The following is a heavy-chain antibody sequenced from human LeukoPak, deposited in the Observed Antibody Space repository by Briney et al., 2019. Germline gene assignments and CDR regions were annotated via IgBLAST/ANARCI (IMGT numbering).Heavy chain of an antibody. Sequence: GGSLRLSCAASGFTVSSNYMSWVRQAPGKGLEWVSAISGSGGSTYYADSVKGRFTISRDNSKNTLYLQMNSLRAEDTAVYYCATRYCSSTSCYYWGQGTLVTVSS. CDR2: ISGSGGST. CDR1: GFTVSSNY. D-gene: IGHD2-2*01. J-gene: IGHJ4*02. CDR3: ATRYCSSTSCYY. V-gene: IGHV3-23*01.